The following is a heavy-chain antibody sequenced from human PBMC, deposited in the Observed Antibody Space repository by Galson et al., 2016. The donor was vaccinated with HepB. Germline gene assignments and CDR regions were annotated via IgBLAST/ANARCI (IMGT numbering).Heavy chain of an antibody. V-gene: IGHV2-5*02. CDR1: GFSLNTTGVG. D-gene: IGHD3-10*01. Sequence: PALVKPTQTLTLTCTFSGFSLNTTGVGAAWIRQPPGKALEWLALIYWDEDKRYRPSLKSRLTITKDTSKNQVVLTMTNMDPVDTATYYCAHNRYYYGSGSYSDYWGQGTLVTVSS. CDR3: AHNRYYYGSGSYSDY. CDR2: IYWDEDK. J-gene: IGHJ4*02.